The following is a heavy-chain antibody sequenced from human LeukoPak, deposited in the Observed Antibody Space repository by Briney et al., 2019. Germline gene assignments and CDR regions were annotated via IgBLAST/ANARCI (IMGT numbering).Heavy chain of an antibody. CDR1: GGSISSSSYY. J-gene: IGHJ5*02. D-gene: IGHD6-19*01. Sequence: SETLSLTCTVSGGSISSSSYYWGWIRQPPGKGLEWIGGIYHSGRTYYNPSLKSRVTISVDTSKNQFSLKLTSVTAADTAVYYCATEVGQWLVRTWGQGTLVTVSS. V-gene: IGHV4-39*07. CDR3: ATEVGQWLVRT. CDR2: IYHSGRT.